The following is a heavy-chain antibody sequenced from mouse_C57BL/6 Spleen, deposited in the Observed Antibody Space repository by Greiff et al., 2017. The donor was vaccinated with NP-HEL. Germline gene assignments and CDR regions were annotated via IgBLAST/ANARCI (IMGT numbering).Heavy chain of an antibody. CDR3: ARGVTTVDQFFAV. CDR2: ISSGSSTI. CDR1: GFTFSDYG. J-gene: IGHJ1*01. D-gene: IGHD1-1*01. V-gene: IGHV5-17*01. Sequence: DVKLVESGGGLVKPGGSLKLSCAASGFTFSDYGMHWVRQAPEKGLEWVAYISSGSSTIYYADTVKGRFTISRDNAKNTLFLQMTSLKSEDAAIYYCARGVTTVDQFFAVWGQGTTVTVSS.